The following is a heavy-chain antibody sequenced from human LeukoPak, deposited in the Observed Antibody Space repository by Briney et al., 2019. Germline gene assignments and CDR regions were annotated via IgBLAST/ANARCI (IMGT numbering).Heavy chain of an antibody. D-gene: IGHD3-22*01. V-gene: IGHV3-21*06. J-gene: IGHJ4*02. CDR1: GFTFSSYS. Sequence: GGSLRLSCAASGFTFSSYSMNWVRQAPGKGLEWVSSISSSSSYIYYADSVKGRFTISRDNSKNTLYLQMDSRRAEDTAVYYCARTEYYDRDDGSTFYRHFESGGQGTLVTVSS. CDR2: ISSSSSYI. CDR3: ARTEYYDRDDGSTFYRHFES.